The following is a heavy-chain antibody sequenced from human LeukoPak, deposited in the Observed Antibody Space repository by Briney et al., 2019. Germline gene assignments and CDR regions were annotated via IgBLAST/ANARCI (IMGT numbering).Heavy chain of an antibody. CDR1: GFTFSSYA. V-gene: IGHV3-23*01. Sequence: GGSLRLSCAASGFTFSSYAMSWVRPAPGKGLEWVSGISGSGGSTYYADSVKGRFTISRDNSKNTLYLQMNSPRAEDTAVYYCAILPGYSSSWYEVDYWGQGTLVTVSS. CDR3: AILPGYSSSWYEVDY. J-gene: IGHJ4*02. D-gene: IGHD6-13*01. CDR2: ISGSGGST.